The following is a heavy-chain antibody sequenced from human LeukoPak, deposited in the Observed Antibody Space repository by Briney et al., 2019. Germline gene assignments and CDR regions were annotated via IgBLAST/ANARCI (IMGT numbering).Heavy chain of an antibody. Sequence: SGGSPRLSCAASGXTFNIYAMSWVRQAPGKGLEWVSAISVSGASTYYADSVKGRFTISRDNSENTLYLQMNSLRAEDTAVYYCAKGSSSGWPSRDYFNYWGQGTLVTVSS. J-gene: IGHJ4*02. CDR2: ISVSGAST. CDR3: AKGSSSGWPSRDYFNY. V-gene: IGHV3-23*01. D-gene: IGHD6-19*01. CDR1: GXTFNIYA.